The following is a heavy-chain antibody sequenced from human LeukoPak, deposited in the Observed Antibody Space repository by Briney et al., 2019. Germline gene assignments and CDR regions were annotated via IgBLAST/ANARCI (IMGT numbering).Heavy chain of an antibody. V-gene: IGHV1-2*06. D-gene: IGHD3-22*01. Sequence: ASVKVSCKASGYTFTGYYMHRVRQAPGQGLEWMGRINPNSGGTNYAQKFQGRVTMTRDTSISTAYMELSRLRSDDTAVYYCARDYYDSSGYYNYWGQGTLVTVSS. J-gene: IGHJ4*02. CDR2: INPNSGGT. CDR3: ARDYYDSSGYYNY. CDR1: GYTFTGYY.